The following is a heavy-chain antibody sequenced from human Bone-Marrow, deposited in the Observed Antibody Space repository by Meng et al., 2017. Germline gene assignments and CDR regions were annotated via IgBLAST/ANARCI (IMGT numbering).Heavy chain of an antibody. CDR3: VRDDCSSTSCYADAFDL. Sequence: GGSLRLSCAASGFSLSNYWVHWVRQAPKKGLVWVSRINSDGRSINYADSVKGRFTISRDNAKNTLYLEMNSLRADDTAVYYCVRDDCSSTSCYADAFDLWGQGIMVTVSS. J-gene: IGHJ3*01. CDR2: INSDGRSI. D-gene: IGHD2-2*01. V-gene: IGHV3-74*01. CDR1: GFSLSNYW.